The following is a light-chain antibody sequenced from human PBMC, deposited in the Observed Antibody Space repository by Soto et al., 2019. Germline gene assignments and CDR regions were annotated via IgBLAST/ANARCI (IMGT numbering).Light chain of an antibody. J-gene: IGKJ1*01. CDR3: QHYSASSPWT. CDR2: RAS. Sequence: DIQMTQSPSTLSASVGDRVIITCRASQSVDNWLAWFQQKPGKAPKVVIYRASGLETGVPSRFSGSGSGTEFTLPISSLQPDDFATYYCQHYSASSPWTFGQGTKVEIK. CDR1: QSVDNW. V-gene: IGKV1-5*03.